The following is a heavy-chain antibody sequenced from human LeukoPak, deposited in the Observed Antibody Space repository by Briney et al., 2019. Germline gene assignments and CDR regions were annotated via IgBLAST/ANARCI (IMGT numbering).Heavy chain of an antibody. V-gene: IGHV3-66*01. D-gene: IGHD6-19*01. CDR2: IYSSGST. Sequence: PGGSLRLSCAASGFTVSNNYMSWVRQAPGKGLEWVSVIYSSGSTYYADSVKGRFTISRDNSKNTLSLQMNSLRAEDTAVYYCARGGSGWYFDYWGQGTLVTVSS. CDR3: ARGGSGWYFDY. CDR1: GFTVSNNY. J-gene: IGHJ4*02.